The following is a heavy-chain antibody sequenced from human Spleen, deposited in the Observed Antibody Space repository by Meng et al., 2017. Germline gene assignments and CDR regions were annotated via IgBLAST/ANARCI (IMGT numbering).Heavy chain of an antibody. CDR3: AKGYTSTLTCVDY. J-gene: IGHJ4*02. CDR2: ISSESAHI. CDR1: GFTFSSYS. V-gene: IGHV3-21*04. Sequence: GESLKISCAASGFTFSSYSMNWVRQAPGKGLEWVSSISSESAHILYAESVKGRFIISRDNAKNSLYLQMNSLRAEDTALYYCAKGYTSTLTCVDYWGQGTLVTVSS. D-gene: IGHD6-13*01.